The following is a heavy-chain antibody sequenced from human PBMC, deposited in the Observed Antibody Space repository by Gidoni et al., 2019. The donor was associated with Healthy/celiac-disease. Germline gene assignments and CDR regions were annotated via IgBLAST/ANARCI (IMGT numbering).Heavy chain of an antibody. CDR2: IIPIIGTA. V-gene: IGHV1-69*06. CDR3: ARGSYSSENYYMDV. CDR1: GCTFSNYA. D-gene: IGHD3-22*01. J-gene: IGHJ6*03. Sequence: QVQLLQSGAEVKKPGSSVKVPCKASGCTFSNYAIRWVRQTPGQGLEWVGGIIPIIGTANYAKKFQGRVTITADKSTSTAYMELSSLRSEDTAVYYCARGSYSSENYYMDVWGKGTTVTVSS.